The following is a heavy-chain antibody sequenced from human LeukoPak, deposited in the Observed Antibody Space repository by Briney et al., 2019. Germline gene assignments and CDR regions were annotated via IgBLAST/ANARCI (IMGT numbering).Heavy chain of an antibody. CDR1: GITFRSYG. V-gene: IGHV3-15*01. D-gene: IGHD2-15*01. CDR2: IKSETDGGTT. CDR3: TAILYCSGGTCYSH. J-gene: IGHJ4*02. Sequence: GRSLRLSCAASGITFRSYGMHWVRQPPGKGLEWVGRIKSETDGGTTDYAAPVKGRFTISRDDSKNTLYLQMNSLKTEDTAVYYCTAILYCSGGTCYSHWGQGTLVTVSS.